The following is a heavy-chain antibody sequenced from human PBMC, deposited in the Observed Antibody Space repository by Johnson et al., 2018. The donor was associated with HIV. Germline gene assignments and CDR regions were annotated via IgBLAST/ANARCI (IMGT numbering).Heavy chain of an antibody. CDR1: GFTFSNYA. D-gene: IGHD1/OR15-1a*01. CDR2: VSYDGSNT. J-gene: IGHJ3*02. V-gene: IGHV3-30*03. Sequence: VQLVESGGGVVQPGTSLRLSCAASGFTFSNYAMGWVRQAPGKGLEWVAVVSYDGSNTYYADSVKGRFTISRYNSKKTLYLQMNSLRAEDTAVYYCARGSVAGTYLHDAFDIWGQGTMVTVSS. CDR3: ARGSVAGTYLHDAFDI.